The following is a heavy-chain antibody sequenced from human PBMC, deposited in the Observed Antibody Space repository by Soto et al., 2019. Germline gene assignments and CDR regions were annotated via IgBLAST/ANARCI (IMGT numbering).Heavy chain of an antibody. D-gene: IGHD5-18*01. CDR1: GDSLNSGDFH. J-gene: IGHJ4*02. V-gene: IGHV4-31*11. CDR2: IFHSGNA. Sequence: VQLQESGPGLVKPSQTLSLNCAVSGDSLNSGDFHWSWIRQHPGKGLEWLAYIFHSGNAYYSPSRRSRITISVDTSKNLFSLTMTSVTAADTAVYYCAQLQPRGNSFDDWGQGILVTVSS. CDR3: AQLQPRGNSFDD.